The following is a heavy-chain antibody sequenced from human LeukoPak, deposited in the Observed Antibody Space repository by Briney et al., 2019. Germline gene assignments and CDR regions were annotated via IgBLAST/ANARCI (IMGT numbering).Heavy chain of an antibody. CDR3: ARESVTTFLDY. Sequence: SETLSLTCTVSGGSISSGDYYWSWIRQPPGKGLEWIGYIYYSGSTYYNPSLKSRVTISVDTSKNQFSLKLSSVTAADTAVYYCARESVTTFLDYWGQGTLVTVSS. D-gene: IGHD3-16*01. J-gene: IGHJ4*02. CDR1: GGSISSGDYY. CDR2: IYYSGST. V-gene: IGHV4-30-4*01.